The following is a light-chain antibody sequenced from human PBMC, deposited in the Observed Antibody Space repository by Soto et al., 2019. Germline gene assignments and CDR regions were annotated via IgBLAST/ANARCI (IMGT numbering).Light chain of an antibody. Sequence: QSALTQPASVSGSPGQSITISCTGTSSDVGGYNYVSWYQQHPGKAPKLMIYDVSNRPSGVSNRFSGSKSGNTASLTISGLQAEVEADYYCSSYTSSSTPSYGFGTGNKVTVL. CDR1: SSDVGGYNY. CDR3: SSYTSSSTPSYG. V-gene: IGLV2-14*01. CDR2: DVS. J-gene: IGLJ1*01.